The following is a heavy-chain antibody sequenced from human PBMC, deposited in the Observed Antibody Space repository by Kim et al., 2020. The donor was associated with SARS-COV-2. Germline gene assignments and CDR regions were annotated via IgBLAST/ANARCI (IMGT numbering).Heavy chain of an antibody. Sequence: YADSVKCRFTISRDNSKNSLYLQMNSLRTEDTALYYCAKVSGYYYDPFDYWGQGTLVTVSS. J-gene: IGHJ4*02. D-gene: IGHD3-22*01. V-gene: IGHV3-43*01. CDR3: AKVSGYYYDPFDY.